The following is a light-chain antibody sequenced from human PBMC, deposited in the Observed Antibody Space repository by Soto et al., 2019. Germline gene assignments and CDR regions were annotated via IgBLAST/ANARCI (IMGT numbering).Light chain of an antibody. J-gene: IGLJ1*01. CDR2: DVS. V-gene: IGLV2-11*01. CDR3: CSYADSNKSV. CDR1: NSDVGTYNY. Sequence: QSALTQPRSVSGSPGQSVTISCTGTNSDVGTYNYVSWYQQPPGKAPKLMIYDVSKRPSGVPDRFSGSKSANTASLPISGLHVEDEAGYYGCSYADSNKSVVGTGT.